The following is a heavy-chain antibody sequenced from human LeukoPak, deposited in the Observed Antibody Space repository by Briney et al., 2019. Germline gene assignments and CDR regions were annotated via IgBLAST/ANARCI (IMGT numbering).Heavy chain of an antibody. V-gene: IGHV5-51*01. CDR1: GYSFTRYW. Sequence: GESLKISSKGSGYSFTRYWIGWVRQMPGKGLEWMGIIYPGDSDTRYSPSFQGQVTISADKSISTAYLQWSSLKASDTAMYYCARHVTPGGYSYGGDFDYWGQGTLVTVPS. CDR2: IYPGDSDT. J-gene: IGHJ4*02. CDR3: ARHVTPGGYSYGGDFDY. D-gene: IGHD5-18*01.